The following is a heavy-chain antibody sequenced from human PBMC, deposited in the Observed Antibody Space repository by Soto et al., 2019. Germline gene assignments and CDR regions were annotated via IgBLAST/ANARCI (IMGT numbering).Heavy chain of an antibody. D-gene: IGHD3-3*01. Sequence: GGSLRLSCAASGFTFSSYWMSWVRQAPGKGLEWVANIKQDGSEKYYVDSVKGRFTISRDNAKNSLYLQMNSLRAEDTAVYYCARDLVSRVPARYYDFWSGYYSGNWFDPWGQGTLVTVSS. J-gene: IGHJ5*02. CDR2: IKQDGSEK. CDR1: GFTFSSYW. V-gene: IGHV3-7*01. CDR3: ARDLVSRVPARYYDFWSGYYSGNWFDP.